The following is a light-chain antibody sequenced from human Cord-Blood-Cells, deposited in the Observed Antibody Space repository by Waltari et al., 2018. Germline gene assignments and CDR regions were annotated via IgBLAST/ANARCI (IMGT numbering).Light chain of an antibody. CDR2: WAS. Sequence: DIVMTQSPDSLAVSLGERATINCKSSQSVLYSSNNKNYLAWYQQKPGQPAKRLIYWASTRESGVPDRFSGSGSGTAFTLTISSLQAEDVAVYYCQQYYSTPWTFGQGTKVEIK. CDR3: QQYYSTPWT. J-gene: IGKJ1*01. CDR1: QSVLYSSNNKNY. V-gene: IGKV4-1*01.